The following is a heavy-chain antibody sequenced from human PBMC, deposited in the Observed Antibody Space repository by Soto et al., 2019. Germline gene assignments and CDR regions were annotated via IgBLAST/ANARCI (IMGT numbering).Heavy chain of an antibody. Sequence: QVQLVQSGAEVKKPGSSVKVSCKASGGTFSNYPISWVRQAPGQGLEWMGGIIPIFGTVNYAQKFQGRVTITADESTSTAYMELSSLRSEDTAVYYCARGNHRWLQLWYFDLWGRGTLFTVAS. J-gene: IGHJ2*01. V-gene: IGHV1-69*12. CDR1: GGTFSNYP. D-gene: IGHD5-12*01. CDR3: ARGNHRWLQLWYFDL. CDR2: IIPIFGTV.